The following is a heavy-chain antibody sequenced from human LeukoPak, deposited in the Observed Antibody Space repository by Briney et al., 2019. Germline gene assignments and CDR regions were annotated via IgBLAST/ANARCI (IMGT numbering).Heavy chain of an antibody. V-gene: IGHV1-18*01. J-gene: IGHJ4*02. CDR3: ARDGRPGWNYAIDY. D-gene: IGHD1-7*01. CDR1: GYTFTSYG. CDR2: ISAYNGNT. Sequence: GASVKVSCKTSGYTFTSYGISWVRQAPGQGLEWMGWISAYNGNTNYAQKVQGRVTMTTDTSTSTAHMELRSLRSDDTAVYYCARDGRPGWNYAIDYWGQGTLVTVSS.